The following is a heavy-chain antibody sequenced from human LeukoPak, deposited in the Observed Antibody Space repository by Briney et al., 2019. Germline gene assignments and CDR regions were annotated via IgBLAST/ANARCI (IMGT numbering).Heavy chain of an antibody. V-gene: IGHV3-30*03. CDR1: GFTFSSYG. Sequence: GGSLRLSCAASGFTFSSYGMHWVRQAPGKGLEWVAVISHDGSNKYYADSVKGRFTISRDNSKNTLYLQMNSLRAEDTAVYYCAVRDVVPAAMGDYWGQGTLVTVSS. CDR2: ISHDGSNK. J-gene: IGHJ4*02. CDR3: AVRDVVPAAMGDY. D-gene: IGHD2-2*01.